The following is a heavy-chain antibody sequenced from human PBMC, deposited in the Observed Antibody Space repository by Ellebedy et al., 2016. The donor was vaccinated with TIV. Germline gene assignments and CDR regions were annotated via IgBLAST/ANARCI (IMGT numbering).Heavy chain of an antibody. CDR1: GGSISSYY. D-gene: IGHD3-3*01. CDR3: ARGPKTLSITIFGVVIIEDAFDI. J-gene: IGHJ3*02. CDR2: INHSGST. Sequence: SETLSLXXTVSGGSISSYYWSWIRQPPGKGLEWIGEINHSGSTNYNPSLKSRVTISVDTSKNQFSLKLSSVTAADTAVYYCARGPKTLSITIFGVVIIEDAFDIWGQGTMVTVSS. V-gene: IGHV4-34*01.